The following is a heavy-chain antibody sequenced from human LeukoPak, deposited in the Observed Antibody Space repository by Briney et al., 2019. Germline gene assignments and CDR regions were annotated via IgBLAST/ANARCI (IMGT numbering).Heavy chain of an antibody. V-gene: IGHV4-31*03. J-gene: IGHJ4*02. CDR3: ARVPYHSGSYYHD. CDR2: IYYSGST. D-gene: IGHD1-26*01. Sequence: PSETLSLTCSVSGGSISSGGYYWSWIRQHPGKGLEWIGYIYYSGSTYYDPSLKSRVTISVDTSKNQFSLKLSSVTAADTAVYYCARVPYHSGSYYHDWGQGTLVTVSS. CDR1: GGSISSGGYY.